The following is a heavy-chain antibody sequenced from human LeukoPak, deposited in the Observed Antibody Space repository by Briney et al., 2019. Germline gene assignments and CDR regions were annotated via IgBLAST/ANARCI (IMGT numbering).Heavy chain of an antibody. Sequence: SETLSLTCTVSGGSISSSSYYWGWIRQPPGKGLEWIGSNYYSGSTYYNLSLKSRVTISVDTSKNQFSLKLSSVTAADTAVYHCARTVNYYDSSGYGGYYFDYWGQGTLVTVSS. D-gene: IGHD3-22*01. CDR1: GGSISSSSYY. CDR3: ARTVNYYDSSGYGGYYFDY. J-gene: IGHJ4*02. CDR2: NYYSGST. V-gene: IGHV4-39*01.